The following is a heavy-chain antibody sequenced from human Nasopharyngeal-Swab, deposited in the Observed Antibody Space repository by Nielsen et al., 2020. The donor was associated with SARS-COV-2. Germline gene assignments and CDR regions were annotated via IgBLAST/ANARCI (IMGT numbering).Heavy chain of an antibody. Sequence: GESLKISCAASGFTFSSYAMSWVRQAPGKGLEWVSAISDSGGSTYYADSVKGRFTISRDNSKNTLYLQMNSLRAEDTAVYYCAKVGELLLTDWYFDLWGRGTLVTVSS. CDR2: ISDSGGST. CDR1: GFTFSSYA. V-gene: IGHV3-23*01. J-gene: IGHJ2*01. CDR3: AKVGELLLTDWYFDL. D-gene: IGHD2-2*01.